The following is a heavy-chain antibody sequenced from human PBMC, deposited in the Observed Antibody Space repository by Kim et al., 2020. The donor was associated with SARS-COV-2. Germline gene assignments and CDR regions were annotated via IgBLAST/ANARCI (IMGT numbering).Heavy chain of an antibody. V-gene: IGHV4-61*05. J-gene: IGHJ4*02. D-gene: IGHD2-15*01. Sequence: TNYTPSLKSRVTISVAKSKTQFSLKLSSVTAADTAVYYCARAYGGSCYDYWGQGTLVTVSS. CDR3: ARAYGGSCYDY.